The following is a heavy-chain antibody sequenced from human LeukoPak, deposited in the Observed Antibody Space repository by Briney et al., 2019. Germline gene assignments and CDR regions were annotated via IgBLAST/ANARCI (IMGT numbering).Heavy chain of an antibody. Sequence: ASVKVSCKASGYTFTSYGISWVRQAPGQGLEWMGWIGAYNGNTNYAQKLQGRVTMTTDTSTSTAYMELRSLRSDDTAVYYCARDPRLGCSGGSCYSGYNWFDPWGQGTLVTVSS. D-gene: IGHD2-15*01. CDR1: GYTFTSYG. CDR2: IGAYNGNT. V-gene: IGHV1-18*01. CDR3: ARDPRLGCSGGSCYSGYNWFDP. J-gene: IGHJ5*02.